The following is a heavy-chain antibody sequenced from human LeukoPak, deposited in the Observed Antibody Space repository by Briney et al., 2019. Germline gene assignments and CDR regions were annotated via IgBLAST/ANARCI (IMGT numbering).Heavy chain of an antibody. D-gene: IGHD3-16*02. CDR3: ATGLYDYVWGSYRQNHY. CDR2: FDPEDGET. CDR1: GYTFTELS. J-gene: IGHJ4*02. V-gene: IGHV1-24*01. Sequence: GASVTVSCTVSGYTFTELSMHWVRQAPGKGLEWMGGFDPEDGETIYAQKFQGRVTMTEDTSTDTAYMELSSLRSEDTAVYYCATGLYDYVWGSYRQNHYWGQGTLVTVSS.